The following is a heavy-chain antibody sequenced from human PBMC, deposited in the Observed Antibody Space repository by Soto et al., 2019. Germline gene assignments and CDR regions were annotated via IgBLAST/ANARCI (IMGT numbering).Heavy chain of an antibody. V-gene: IGHV1-18*01. CDR1: GYTFTSYG. D-gene: IGHD3-3*01. CDR2: ISAYNGNT. Sequence: ASVKVSCKASGYTFTSYGISWVRQAPGQGLEWMGWISAYNGNTNYAQKLQGRVTMTTDTSTSTAYMELRSLRSDDTAVYYCARDVLRFLEWLLLCSYGMDVWGQGTTVTVSS. CDR3: ARDVLRFLEWLLLCSYGMDV. J-gene: IGHJ6*02.